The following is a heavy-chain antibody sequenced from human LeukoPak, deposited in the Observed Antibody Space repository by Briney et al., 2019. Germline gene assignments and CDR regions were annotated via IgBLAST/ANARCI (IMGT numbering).Heavy chain of an antibody. CDR2: ISAYNGNT. D-gene: IGHD5/OR15-5a*01. J-gene: IGHJ4*02. CDR3: ARVSLGRDY. CDR1: GYTFASYG. Sequence: ASVKVSCKASGYTFASYGISWAGQAPGQGLAWRGWISAYNGNTNYAQTLQARVTMTTDTSTSTATMEWRSLRSDETAVYYCARVSLGRDYWGQGTLVTVSS. V-gene: IGHV1-18*01.